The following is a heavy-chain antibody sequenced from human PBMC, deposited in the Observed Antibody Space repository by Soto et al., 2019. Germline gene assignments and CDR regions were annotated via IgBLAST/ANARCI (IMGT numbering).Heavy chain of an antibody. Sequence: GGSLRLSCAASGFTFSSYAMSWVRQAPGKGLEWVSAISGSGGSTYYADSVKGRFTISRDNSKNTLYLQMNSLRAEDTAVYYCAKDYCSGGSCYCFDYWGQGTLVTVSS. J-gene: IGHJ4*02. CDR3: AKDYCSGGSCYCFDY. CDR2: ISGSGGST. D-gene: IGHD2-15*01. CDR1: GFTFSSYA. V-gene: IGHV3-23*01.